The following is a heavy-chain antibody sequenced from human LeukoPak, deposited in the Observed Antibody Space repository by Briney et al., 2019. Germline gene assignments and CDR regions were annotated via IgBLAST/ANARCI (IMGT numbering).Heavy chain of an antibody. J-gene: IGHJ4*02. V-gene: IGHV4-39*01. D-gene: IGHD5-18*01. CDR1: GGSISSSSAY. Sequence: PSETLSLTCTVSGGSISSSSAYWGWIRQPPGKGLEWIGSIYYSKNTYYNPSLKSRVTISADMSKNQFSLTLGSVSATDAAVYYCVSPRGFSYGYFDYWGQGTLVTVSS. CDR3: VSPRGFSYGYFDY. CDR2: IYYSKNT.